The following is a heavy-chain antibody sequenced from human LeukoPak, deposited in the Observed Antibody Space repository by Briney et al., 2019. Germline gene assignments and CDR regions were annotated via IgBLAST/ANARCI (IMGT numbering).Heavy chain of an antibody. CDR2: IKQDGSEK. V-gene: IGHV3-7*01. D-gene: IGHD3-10*01. Sequence: GGSLRLSCAASGFTFSSYWMSWVRQAPGKGLEWVANIKQDGSEKYYVDSVKGRFTISRDNAKNSLYLQMNSLRAEDTAVYYCAGSRAHASLWFGEAPSYWGQGTLVTVSS. J-gene: IGHJ4*02. CDR3: AGSRAHASLWFGEAPSY. CDR1: GFTFSSYW.